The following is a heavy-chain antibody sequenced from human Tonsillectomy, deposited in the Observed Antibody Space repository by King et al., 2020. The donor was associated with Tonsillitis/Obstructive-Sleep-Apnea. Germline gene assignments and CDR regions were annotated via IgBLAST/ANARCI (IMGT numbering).Heavy chain of an antibody. J-gene: IGHJ4*02. CDR1: GYMFIIYW. V-gene: IGHV5-51*01. Sequence: QLVQSGAEVKKPGESLKISCKASGYMFIIYWIGWVRQMPGKGLEWMGIIYPGDSDTRYSPSFQGQVTISAVKSISTAYLQWSSLKASDTAMYFCARRKRDTSAEFDFWGQGTLVTVSS. CDR2: IYPGDSDT. D-gene: IGHD2-2*01. CDR3: ARRKRDTSAEFDF.